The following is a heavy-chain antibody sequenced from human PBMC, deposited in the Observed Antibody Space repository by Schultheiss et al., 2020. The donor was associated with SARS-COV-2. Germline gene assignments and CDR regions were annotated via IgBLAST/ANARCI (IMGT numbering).Heavy chain of an antibody. V-gene: IGHV4-34*01. D-gene: IGHD1-14*01. Sequence: SETLSLTCTVSGGPISSYYWSWIRQPPGKGLEWIGEINHSGSTNYNPSLKSRVTMSVDTSKNGFSLNLTSVTAADTAVYYCARDSVYKYGMDVWGQGIMVTVSS. CDR3: ARDSVYKYGMDV. CDR2: INHSGST. CDR1: GGPISSYY. J-gene: IGHJ6*02.